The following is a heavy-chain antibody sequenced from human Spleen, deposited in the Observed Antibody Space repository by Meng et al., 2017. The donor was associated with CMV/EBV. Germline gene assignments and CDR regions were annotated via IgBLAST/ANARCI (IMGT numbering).Heavy chain of an antibody. CDR3: AREYGPNPFTGGPMDV. Sequence: GESLKISCAGSGFTFSAYEMNWVRQAPGKGLEWVSHIITTGETVHYGDSVKGRFTISRDNARNSVYLQMNSLRAEDTAVYYCAREYGPNPFTGGPMDVWGQGTTVTVSS. V-gene: IGHV3-48*03. D-gene: IGHD4/OR15-4a*01. CDR2: IITTGETV. J-gene: IGHJ6*02. CDR1: GFTFSAYE.